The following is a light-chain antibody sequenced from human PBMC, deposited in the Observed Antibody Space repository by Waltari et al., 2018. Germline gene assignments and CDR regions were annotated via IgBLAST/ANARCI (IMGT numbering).Light chain of an antibody. CDR3: SLDMGSGIWV. CDR2: KGS. J-gene: IGLJ3*02. CDR1: SGSVSTTSY. V-gene: IGLV8-61*01. Sequence: QTVVTQEPSLSVSPGGTVTLTCALTSGSVSTTSYATWYQQTPGQPPRTLVYKGSSRSSGVPDRFSGSVLGNTVALTSTGAQADDESNYYCSLDMGSGIWVFGGGTKLTVL.